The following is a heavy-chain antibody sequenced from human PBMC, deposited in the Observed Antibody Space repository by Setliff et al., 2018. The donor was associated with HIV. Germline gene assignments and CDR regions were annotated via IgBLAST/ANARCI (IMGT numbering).Heavy chain of an antibody. Sequence: ASVKVSCKASGGTFSSSALSWVRQAPGQGLEWMGWISASNGNTHYAQKVQGRVTLTTDTSTNTAYMELRSLRSDDAAVYYCAKTTPQPHYYYYVDVWGKGTTVTVSS. CDR3: AKTTPQPHYYYYVDV. CDR2: ISASNGNT. J-gene: IGHJ6*03. D-gene: IGHD4-17*01. V-gene: IGHV1-18*01. CDR1: GGTFSSSA.